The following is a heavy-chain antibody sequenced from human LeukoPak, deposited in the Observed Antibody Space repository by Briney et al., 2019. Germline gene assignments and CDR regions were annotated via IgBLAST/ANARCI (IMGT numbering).Heavy chain of an antibody. CDR1: GGSISSYY. CDR3: ARSHRNEAFDI. CDR2: IYYSGST. J-gene: IGHJ3*02. V-gene: IGHV4-59*01. Sequence: SSETLSLTCTVSGGSISSYYWSWIRQPPGKGLEWIGYIYYSGSTNYNPSLKSRVTISVDTSKNQFSLKLSSVTAADTAVYYCARSHRNEAFDIWGQGTMVTVSS.